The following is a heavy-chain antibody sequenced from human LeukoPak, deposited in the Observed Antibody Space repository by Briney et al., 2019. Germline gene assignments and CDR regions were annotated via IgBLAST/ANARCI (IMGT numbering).Heavy chain of an antibody. CDR3: ARDRTSSGYYDD. CDR2: IYSGGST. D-gene: IGHD3-22*01. V-gene: IGHV3-53*01. CDR1: GFTVSSNY. Sequence: GGSLRLSCAASGFTVSSNYMSWVRQAPGKGLEWVSVIYSGGSTYYADSVKGRFTISRDNSKNTLYLQMNSLRAEDTAVYYCARDRTSSGYYDDWGQGTLVTVSS. J-gene: IGHJ4*02.